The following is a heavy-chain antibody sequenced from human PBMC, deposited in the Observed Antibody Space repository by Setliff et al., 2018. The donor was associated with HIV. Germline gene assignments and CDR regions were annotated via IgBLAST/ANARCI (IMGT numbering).Heavy chain of an antibody. CDR3: ARVQQQLLQEDDYFDY. D-gene: IGHD6-13*01. CDR1: GSIFSSYA. Sequence: PGGSLRLSCAASGSIFSSYAMHWVRQAPGKGLEWVAVMSYDGNNKYYADSVKGRFTISRDNSKNTLFLQMNSLRPEDTAVYYCARVQQQLLQEDDYFDYWGQGTLVTVSS. V-gene: IGHV3-30*01. J-gene: IGHJ4*02. CDR2: MSYDGNNK.